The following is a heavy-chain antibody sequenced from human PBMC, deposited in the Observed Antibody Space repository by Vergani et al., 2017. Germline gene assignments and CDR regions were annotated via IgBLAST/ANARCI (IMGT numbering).Heavy chain of an antibody. CDR2: IRYDGSNQ. D-gene: IGHD1-26*01. CDR1: GYTFGHFD. J-gene: IGHJ6*02. V-gene: IGHV3-30*02. Sequence: QEQLLQSGGGVVQPGGSLRLSCIGSGYTFGHFDMHWVRQAPGKGLAWVAFIRYDGSNQQYVDPVKGRFTISSDNSKDTLFLQKNGLRPEDTGTYFCAKKGGSLYYYGVDVWGQGTTITVSS. CDR3: AKKGGSLYYYGVDV.